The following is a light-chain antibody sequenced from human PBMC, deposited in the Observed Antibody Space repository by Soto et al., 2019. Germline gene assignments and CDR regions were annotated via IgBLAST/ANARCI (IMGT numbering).Light chain of an antibody. V-gene: IGLV1-51*01. CDR2: DNN. CDR1: SYNIGNNY. Sequence: QSVLTQPPSVSAAPGQKVTISCSGSSYNIGNNYVSWYQQFPGTAPKLLIYDNNKRPSGIPDRFSGSKSGTSATLDITGLQTGDEADYYCGTWDSSLSAVVFGGGTKLTVL. CDR3: GTWDSSLSAVV. J-gene: IGLJ2*01.